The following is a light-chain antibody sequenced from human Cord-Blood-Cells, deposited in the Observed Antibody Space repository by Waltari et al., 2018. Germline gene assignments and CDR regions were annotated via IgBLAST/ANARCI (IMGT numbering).Light chain of an antibody. CDR1: QSISSY. Sequence: IQITQSPSSLSSSVGDRVTITRRASQSISSYLNWYQQKPGKAPKLLIYAASSLQSGVPSRFSGSGSGTDFTLTISSLQPEDFATYDCQQSYSTPWTFGQGTKVEIK. CDR3: QQSYSTPWT. CDR2: AAS. J-gene: IGKJ1*01. V-gene: IGKV1-39*01.